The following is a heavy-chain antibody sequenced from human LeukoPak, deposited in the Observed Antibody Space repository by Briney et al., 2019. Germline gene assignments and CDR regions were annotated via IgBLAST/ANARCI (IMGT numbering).Heavy chain of an antibody. CDR1: GGSFSGYY. Sequence: PSETLSLTCAVYGGSFSGYYWSWIRQLPGKGLEWIGEINHSGNTNYNPSLKSRVTISVDTSKNQFSLKLSSVTAADTAVYYCARGLRCRSSTSCRRPALDYWGQGTLVTVSS. J-gene: IGHJ4*02. V-gene: IGHV4-34*01. CDR3: ARGLRCRSSTSCRRPALDY. CDR2: INHSGNT. D-gene: IGHD2-2*01.